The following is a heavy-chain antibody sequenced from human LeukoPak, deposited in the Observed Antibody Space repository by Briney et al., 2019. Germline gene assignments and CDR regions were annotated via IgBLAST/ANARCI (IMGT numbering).Heavy chain of an antibody. CDR2: INPNSGNT. V-gene: IGHV1-8*02. CDR3: AGVTMVRGVY. CDR1: GYTFTGYY. Sequence: GASVKVSCKASGYTFTGYYMHWVRQAPGQGLEWMGWINPNSGNTGYAQKFQGRVTMTRNTSISTAYMELSSLRSEDTAVYYCAGVTMVRGVYWGQGTLVTVSS. D-gene: IGHD3-10*01. J-gene: IGHJ4*02.